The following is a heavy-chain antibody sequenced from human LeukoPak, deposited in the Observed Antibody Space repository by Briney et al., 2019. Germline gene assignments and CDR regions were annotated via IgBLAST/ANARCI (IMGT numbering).Heavy chain of an antibody. CDR2: IFHSGST. D-gene: IGHD6-19*01. CDR3: ARSRIVLADSLDP. Sequence: SETLSLTCTVSGGSISGYYWNWIRQPAGKGLEWIGRIFHSGSTNYNPSLNSRVTMSVDTSKNQFSLKLSSVTAVDTAVYYCARSRIVLADSLDPWGQGTLVTVSS. CDR1: GGSISGYY. J-gene: IGHJ5*02. V-gene: IGHV4-4*07.